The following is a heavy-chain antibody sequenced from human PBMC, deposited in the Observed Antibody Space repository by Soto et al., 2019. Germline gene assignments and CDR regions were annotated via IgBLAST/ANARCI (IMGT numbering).Heavy chain of an antibody. Sequence: QVQLVQSGAEVKKPGSSVKVSCKASGGTFSSYAISWVRQAPGQGLEWMGGIIPIFGTANYAQKVQGRVTITADESTSTAYMELSSLRSEDTAVYYCARGQVGRDTAMVTNWFDPWGQGTLVTVSS. CDR3: ARGQVGRDTAMVTNWFDP. CDR2: IIPIFGTA. V-gene: IGHV1-69*01. D-gene: IGHD5-18*01. CDR1: GGTFSSYA. J-gene: IGHJ5*02.